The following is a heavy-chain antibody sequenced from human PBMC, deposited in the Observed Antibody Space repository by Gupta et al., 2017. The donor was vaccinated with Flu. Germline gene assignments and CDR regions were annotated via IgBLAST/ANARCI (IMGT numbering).Heavy chain of an antibody. D-gene: IGHD6-19*01. V-gene: IGHV3-9*01. CDR2: ISWNNGSI. CDR3: AKSRPAQRGLGSGMDV. J-gene: IGHJ6*02. CDR1: GFTFDDYA. Sequence: EVQLVESGGGLVQPGRSLRLSCAASGFTFDDYAMHWVRQAPGKGLEWVSGISWNNGSIGYADYVKGRFTISRDNGKNSLFLEMNSLRAEDTALYYCAKSRPAQRGLGSGMDVWGQGTTVTVSS.